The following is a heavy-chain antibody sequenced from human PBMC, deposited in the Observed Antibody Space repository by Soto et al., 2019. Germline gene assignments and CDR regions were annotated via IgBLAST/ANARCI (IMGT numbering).Heavy chain of an antibody. CDR3: ARSWYSSSFYYYYYYMDV. CDR2: INHSGST. V-gene: IGHV4-34*01. Sequence: XETLSLTCAVYGGSFSGYYWGWIRQPPGKGLEWIGEINHSGSTNYNPSLKSRVTISVDTSKNQFSLKLSSVTAADTAVYYCARSWYSSSFYYYYYYMDVWGKGTTVTVSS. D-gene: IGHD6-6*01. J-gene: IGHJ6*03. CDR1: GGSFSGYY.